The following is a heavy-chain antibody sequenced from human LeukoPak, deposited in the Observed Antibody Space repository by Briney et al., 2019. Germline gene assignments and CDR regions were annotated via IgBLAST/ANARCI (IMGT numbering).Heavy chain of an antibody. V-gene: IGHV4-39*07. CDR3: ARDFIARQGDDY. CDR1: GGSISSSSYY. CDR2: IYYSGST. D-gene: IGHD3-16*01. J-gene: IGHJ4*02. Sequence: SETLSLTCTVSGGSISSSSYYWGWIRQPPGKGLEWIGSIYYSGSTYYNPSLKSRVTISVDTSKNQFSLKLSSVTAADTAVYYCARDFIARQGDDYWGQGTLVTVSS.